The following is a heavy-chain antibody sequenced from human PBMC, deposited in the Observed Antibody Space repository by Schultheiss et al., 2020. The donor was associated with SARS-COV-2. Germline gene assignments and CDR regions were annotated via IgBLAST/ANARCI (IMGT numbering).Heavy chain of an antibody. CDR3: ARVPSRGYGDPYYFDY. Sequence: GGSLRLSCAASGFTFSSYGMHWVRQAPGKGLEWVAVISYDGTNKYYADSVKGRFTISRDNSKNTLFLQMSSLRVEDTAVYYCARVPSRGYGDPYYFDYWGQGTLVTVSS. J-gene: IGHJ4*02. V-gene: IGHV3-30*03. D-gene: IGHD4-17*01. CDR2: ISYDGTNK. CDR1: GFTFSSYG.